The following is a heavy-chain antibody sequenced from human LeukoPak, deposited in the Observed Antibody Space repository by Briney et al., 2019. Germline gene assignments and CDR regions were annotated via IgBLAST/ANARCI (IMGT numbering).Heavy chain of an antibody. Sequence: PSETLSLTCAVSGGSISSSNWWSWVRQPPEKGLEWIGEIYHSGSTNYNPSLKSRVTISVDKSKNQFSLKLSSVTAADTAVYYCARATYDSSGYSDAFDIWGQGTMVTVSS. CDR1: GGSISSSNW. CDR2: IYHSGST. V-gene: IGHV4-4*02. CDR3: ARATYDSSGYSDAFDI. D-gene: IGHD3-22*01. J-gene: IGHJ3*02.